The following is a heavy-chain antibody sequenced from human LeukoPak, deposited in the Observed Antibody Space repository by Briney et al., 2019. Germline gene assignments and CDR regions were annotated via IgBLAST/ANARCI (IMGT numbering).Heavy chain of an antibody. D-gene: IGHD1-7*01. J-gene: IGHJ4*02. Sequence: GGSLRLSCAASGFTFDDYAMHWVRQAPGKGLEWVSLISGNGGNTYYADSVKGRFTISRDNSKNSLSLQMNSLRTDDTALYYCAKDISNWNSRHFDYWGQGTLVTVSS. CDR1: GFTFDDYA. CDR3: AKDISNWNSRHFDY. V-gene: IGHV3-43*02. CDR2: ISGNGGNT.